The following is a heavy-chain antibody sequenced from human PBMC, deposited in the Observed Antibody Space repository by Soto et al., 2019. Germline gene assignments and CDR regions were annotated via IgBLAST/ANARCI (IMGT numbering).Heavy chain of an antibody. J-gene: IGHJ3*02. CDR3: ARGMYGSGSYYLGDPLDM. CDR2: IYRGGDT. V-gene: IGHV3-53*01. CDR1: GFTVSYNY. Sequence: PGGSLRLSCAVSGFTVSYNYMNWVRQAPGKGLEWVSVIYRGGDTFYADSVKGRFTISRDNSKNTLYLQMNSLRAEDTAVYYCARGMYGSGSYYLGDPLDMWGQGTMVTVSS. D-gene: IGHD3-10*01.